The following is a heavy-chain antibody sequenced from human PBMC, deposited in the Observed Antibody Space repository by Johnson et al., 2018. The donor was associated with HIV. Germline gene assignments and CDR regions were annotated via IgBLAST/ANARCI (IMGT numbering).Heavy chain of an antibody. CDR1: GFTFDDYA. J-gene: IGHJ3*02. Sequence: QLVESGGGLVQPGRSLRLSCAASGFTFDDYAMHWVRQAPGKGLEWVSGISWNSGSTGYADSVKGRFPISRDNAKNSLYLQMNSLRAEDTALYYCARDRGYVWGVTGDASDIWGQGTMVTVSS. V-gene: IGHV3-9*01. D-gene: IGHD3-16*01. CDR3: ARDRGYVWGVTGDASDI. CDR2: ISWNSGST.